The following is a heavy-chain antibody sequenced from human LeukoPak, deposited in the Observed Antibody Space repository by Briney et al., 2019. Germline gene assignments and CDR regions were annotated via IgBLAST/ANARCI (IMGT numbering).Heavy chain of an antibody. Sequence: SETLSLTCAVYGGSFSGYYWSWLRQPPGKGLEWIGEINHSGSTNYNPSLKSRVTISVDTSKNQFSLKLSSVTAADTAVYYCARGRRITMVRGVITGSAFDIWGQGTMVTVSS. CDR1: GGSFSGYY. J-gene: IGHJ3*02. CDR3: ARGRRITMVRGVITGSAFDI. D-gene: IGHD3-10*01. CDR2: INHSGST. V-gene: IGHV4-34*01.